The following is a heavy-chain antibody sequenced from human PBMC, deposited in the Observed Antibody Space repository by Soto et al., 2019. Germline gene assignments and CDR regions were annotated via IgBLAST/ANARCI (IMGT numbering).Heavy chain of an antibody. CDR1: GGSISSSSYY. J-gene: IGHJ5*02. CDR3: ARGMGPLNWFDP. CDR2: IYYSGST. Sequence: PSETLSLTCTVSGGSISSSSYYWGWIRQPPGKGLEWIGSIYYSGSTYYNPSLKSRVTISVDTSKNQFSLKLSSVTAADTAVYYCARGMGPLNWFDPWGQGTLVTVPQ. V-gene: IGHV4-39*01. D-gene: IGHD2-8*01.